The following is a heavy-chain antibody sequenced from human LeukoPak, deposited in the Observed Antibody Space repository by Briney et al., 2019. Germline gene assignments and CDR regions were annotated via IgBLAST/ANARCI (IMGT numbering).Heavy chain of an antibody. CDR1: GFTFSDYY. J-gene: IGHJ4*02. Sequence: PGGPLRLSCAASGFTFSDYYMSWIRQAPGKGLEWVPAISGSGGSTYYADSEKGRFTISRDNSKNTLYLQMNSLRAEDTAVYYCAKGIGRQQLVPDYWGQGTLVTVSS. CDR2: ISGSGGST. CDR3: AKGIGRQQLVPDY. V-gene: IGHV3-23*01. D-gene: IGHD6-13*01.